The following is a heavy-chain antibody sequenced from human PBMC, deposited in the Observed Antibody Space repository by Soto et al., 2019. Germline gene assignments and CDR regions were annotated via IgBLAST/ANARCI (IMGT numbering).Heavy chain of an antibody. CDR1: GYTFTSYA. J-gene: IGHJ1*01. D-gene: IGHD3-10*01. CDR2: INAGNGNT. CDR3: ARGGQYYGRGNH. V-gene: IGHV1-3*01. Sequence: QVQLVQSGAEVKKPGASVKVSCKASGYTFTSYAMHWVRQAPGQRLEWMGWINAGNGNTKYSQKFQGRVTITRDTRGSRADMELSIQRSEDTAVYFGARGGQYYGRGNHWGQGRLVTVS.